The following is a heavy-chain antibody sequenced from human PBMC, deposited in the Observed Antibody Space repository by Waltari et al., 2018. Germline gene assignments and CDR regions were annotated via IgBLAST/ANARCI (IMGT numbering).Heavy chain of an antibody. J-gene: IGHJ4*02. V-gene: IGHV1-2*02. Sequence: QVQLVQSGAEVKKPGASVKVSCKASGYTFTGYYMHWVRQAPGQGLEWMGWINPNSGGTNDAQKFQGRVTMTRDTSISTAYMELSRVRSDDTAVYYCARALDSSGSFDYWGQGTLVTVSS. CDR2: INPNSGGT. CDR1: GYTFTGYY. D-gene: IGHD3-22*01. CDR3: ARALDSSGSFDY.